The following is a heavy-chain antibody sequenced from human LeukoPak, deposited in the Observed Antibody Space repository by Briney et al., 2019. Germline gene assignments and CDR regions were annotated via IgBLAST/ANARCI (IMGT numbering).Heavy chain of an antibody. J-gene: IGHJ3*02. CDR2: ISYDGSNR. Sequence: PGRSLRLSCAASGFTFSSYAMHWVRQAPGKGLEWVAVISYDGSNRYYADSVKGRFTISRDNSKNTLYLQMNSLRAEDTAVCYCARDSVVVAAMGAFDIWGQGTMVTVSS. V-gene: IGHV3-30*04. D-gene: IGHD2-15*01. CDR3: ARDSVVVAAMGAFDI. CDR1: GFTFSSYA.